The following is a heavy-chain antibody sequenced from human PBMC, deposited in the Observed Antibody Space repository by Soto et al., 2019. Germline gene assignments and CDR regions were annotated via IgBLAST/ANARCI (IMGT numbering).Heavy chain of an antibody. D-gene: IGHD5-18*01. CDR2: IIGSGGSE. V-gene: IGHV3-23*04. CDR1: GFTFSNYA. CDR3: AKDRFRSGYTYGSFDY. J-gene: IGHJ4*02. Sequence: EVQLVESGGGSVQPGGSLRLSCVAAGFTFSNYAMSWVRQAPGKGLQWVSTIIGSGGSEYYGDSVKGRFTISRDNFKDTLFLQLHGLRAEDTAVYYCAKDRFRSGYTYGSFDYWGQGALVTVSA.